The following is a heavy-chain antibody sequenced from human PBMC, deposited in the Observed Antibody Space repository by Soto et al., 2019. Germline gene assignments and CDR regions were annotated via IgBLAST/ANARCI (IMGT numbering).Heavy chain of an antibody. Sequence: ASVKVSCKASGYTFTSYAMHWVRQAPGQRLEWMGWINAGNGNTKYSQKFQGRVTITRDTSASTAYMELSSLRSGDTAVYYCARGYSGPFNWFDPWGQGTLVTVSS. J-gene: IGHJ5*02. CDR2: INAGNGNT. CDR3: ARGYSGPFNWFDP. V-gene: IGHV1-3*01. D-gene: IGHD1-26*01. CDR1: GYTFTSYA.